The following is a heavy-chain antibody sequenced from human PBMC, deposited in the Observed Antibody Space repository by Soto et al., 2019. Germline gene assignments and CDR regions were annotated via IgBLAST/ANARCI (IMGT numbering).Heavy chain of an antibody. CDR3: ATVANHSYNRVDP. CDR1: GFTFSSYW. J-gene: IGHJ5*02. Sequence: EVHRVESGGGLVQPGGSLRLSCAASGFTFSSYWMHWVRQAPGKGLVWVSRINADATTTTYAESGKGRFTISRDTAKNKVYLQMDSLRAEDTAVYFCATVANHSYNRVDPCGQGALVTISS. V-gene: IGHV3-74*01. CDR2: INADATTT.